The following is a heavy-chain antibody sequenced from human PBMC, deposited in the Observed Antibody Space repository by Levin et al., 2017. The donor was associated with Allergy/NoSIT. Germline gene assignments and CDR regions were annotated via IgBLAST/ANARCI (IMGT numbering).Heavy chain of an antibody. D-gene: IGHD6-13*01. CDR2: ISGTSSAI. CDR3: ASGTLAAAAHY. V-gene: IGHV3-11*03. Sequence: LSLTCAASGFTFRDYYMSWIRQAPGKGLELVSYISGTSSAIIYADSVKGRFTISRDNAQNSLYLQMNSLRAEDTAVYFCASGTLAAAAHYWGQGTLVTVSS. J-gene: IGHJ4*02. CDR1: GFTFRDYY.